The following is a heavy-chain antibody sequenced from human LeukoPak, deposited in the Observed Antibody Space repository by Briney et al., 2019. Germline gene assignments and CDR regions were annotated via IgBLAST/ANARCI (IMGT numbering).Heavy chain of an antibody. D-gene: IGHD1-26*01. CDR1: GGSISSSY. J-gene: IGHJ3*02. CDR3: ARTPKGWAHAFDI. CDR2: IYYSGST. V-gene: IGHV4-59*01. Sequence: SETLSLTCAVSGGSISSSYWSWIWQPPGKGVEWTECIYYSGSTNYNPSPKSRVTISVATSKNQFSLTLSSVTAADTAVYYCARTPKGWAHAFDIWGQGTMVTVSS.